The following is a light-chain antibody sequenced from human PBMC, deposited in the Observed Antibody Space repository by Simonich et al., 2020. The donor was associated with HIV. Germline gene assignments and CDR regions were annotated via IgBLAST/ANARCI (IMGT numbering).Light chain of an antibody. J-gene: IGKJ2*01. CDR2: GAS. Sequence: EIVLTQSPGTLSLSPGERATLSCRASQSISNNLAWYQQKPGQAPRLLIYGASTRATGIPARFSGSGSGTEFTLTISSMQSEDFAVYYCQQYNYWYTFGQGTKLEIK. CDR1: QSISNN. CDR3: QQYNYWYT. V-gene: IGKV3-15*01.